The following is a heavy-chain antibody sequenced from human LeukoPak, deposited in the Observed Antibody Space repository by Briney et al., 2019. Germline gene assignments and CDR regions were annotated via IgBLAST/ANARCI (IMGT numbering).Heavy chain of an antibody. CDR3: AKAPGGYNGSVIPQN. Sequence: GGSLRLSCAASGFTVSSNYMSWVRQAPGKGLEWVSVIYSGGSTYYADSVKGRFTISRDNSKNTLYLQMNSLGAEDTAVYYCAKAPGGYNGSVIPQNWGQET. CDR2: IYSGGST. D-gene: IGHD3-10*01. J-gene: IGHJ4*02. V-gene: IGHV3-53*01. CDR1: GFTVSSNY.